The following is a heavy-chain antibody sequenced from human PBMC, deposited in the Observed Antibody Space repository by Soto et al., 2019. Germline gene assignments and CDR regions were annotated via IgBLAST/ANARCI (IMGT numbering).Heavy chain of an antibody. CDR3: AKDGWNFPHDP. CDR1: GFTFSSFA. J-gene: IGHJ5*02. Sequence: GGSLRLSCVASGFTFSSFAMSWVRQAPGKGLEWVSGISGVGGNTYYADSVKGRFTISRDNSKNTLHLQMNSLRAEDTAVYYCAKDGWNFPHDPWGQGTLVTVSS. CDR2: ISGVGGNT. V-gene: IGHV3-23*01. D-gene: IGHD1-7*01.